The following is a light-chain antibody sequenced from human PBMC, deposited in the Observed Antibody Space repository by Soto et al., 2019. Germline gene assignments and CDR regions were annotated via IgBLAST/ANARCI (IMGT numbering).Light chain of an antibody. CDR1: QSVSSSY. CDR2: GAS. Sequence: EIVLTQSAGTLSLSPGERATVSFMASQSVSSSYLAWYQQKPGQAPRLLIYGASSRATGIPDRFSGSGSGTDFTLTISRLEPEDFAVYYCQQYGSSGTFGQGTKVDIK. CDR3: QQYGSSGT. J-gene: IGKJ1*01. V-gene: IGKV3-20*01.